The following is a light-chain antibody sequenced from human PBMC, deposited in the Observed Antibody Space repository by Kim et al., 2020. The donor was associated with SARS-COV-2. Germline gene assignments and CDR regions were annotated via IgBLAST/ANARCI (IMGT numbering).Light chain of an antibody. CDR2: EAS. J-gene: IGKJ2*01. CDR1: QSVDRK. Sequence: EIVMTQSPATLSVSPGERATLSCRASQSVDRKLAWYQQKPGQAPRLVIYEASTRATGIPATISGSGSGTEFTLSISRVQSEDFAVYYCQQYKNWIQTFGQGTKLEI. V-gene: IGKV3-15*01. CDR3: QQYKNWIQT.